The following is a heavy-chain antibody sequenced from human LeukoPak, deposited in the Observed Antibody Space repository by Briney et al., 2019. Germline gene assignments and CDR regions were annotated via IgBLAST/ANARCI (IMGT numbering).Heavy chain of an antibody. Sequence: SETLSLTGTVSGGSISSGSYYWSWLRQPAGKGLEWIGRIYTSGSTNYNPSLKSRVTISVDTSKNQFSLKLSSVTAADTAVYYCARNWNLGYNWFDPWGQGTLVTVSS. D-gene: IGHD1-1*01. V-gene: IGHV4-61*02. CDR3: ARNWNLGYNWFDP. CDR2: IYTSGST. J-gene: IGHJ5*02. CDR1: GGSISSGSYY.